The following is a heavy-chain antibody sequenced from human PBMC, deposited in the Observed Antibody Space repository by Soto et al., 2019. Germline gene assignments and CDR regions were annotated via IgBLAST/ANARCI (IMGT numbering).Heavy chain of an antibody. CDR1: GFTFSTYA. CDR3: VKWQGNSWKLDYVDH. J-gene: IGHJ4*02. D-gene: IGHD6-13*01. V-gene: IGHV3-64*07. Sequence: EVQLVESGGGLVQPGGSLRLTCAASGFTFSTYAMHWVRQAPGKGLEYVSGISTNGVSTYYVDSVKDRFTISRDNSKSTLYLQAGSLRTDDMAVYYCVKWQGNSWKLDYVDHWGQGALVTVSS. CDR2: ISTNGVST.